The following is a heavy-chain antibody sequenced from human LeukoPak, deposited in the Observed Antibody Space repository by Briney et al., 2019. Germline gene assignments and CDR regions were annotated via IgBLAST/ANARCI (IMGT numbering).Heavy chain of an antibody. D-gene: IGHD6-13*01. V-gene: IGHV4-59*01. Sequence: SETLSLTCAVSSGSISGYYWSWIRQPPGRGLEWIGSIHYSGSTSYNSSLKSRVTISVDTSKNQFSLKLSSVTPADTAVYYCARQVYSSSWSYYFDYWGQGILVTVSS. CDR1: SGSISGYY. CDR2: IHYSGST. J-gene: IGHJ4*02. CDR3: ARQVYSSSWSYYFDY.